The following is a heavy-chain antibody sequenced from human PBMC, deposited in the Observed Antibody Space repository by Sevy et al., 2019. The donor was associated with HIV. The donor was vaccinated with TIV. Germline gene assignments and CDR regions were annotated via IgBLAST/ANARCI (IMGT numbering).Heavy chain of an antibody. CDR1: GFTFSSYA. V-gene: IGHV3-23*01. CDR2: ISGSGGST. D-gene: IGHD5-12*01. CDR3: ENGYNYYYYGMDV. Sequence: GGSLRLSCAASGFTFSSYAMSWVRQAPGKGLEWVSAISGSGGSTYYADSVKGRFTISRDNSKNTLYLQMNSLRAEDTAVYYCENGYNYYYYGMDVWGQGPRVTVSS. J-gene: IGHJ6*02.